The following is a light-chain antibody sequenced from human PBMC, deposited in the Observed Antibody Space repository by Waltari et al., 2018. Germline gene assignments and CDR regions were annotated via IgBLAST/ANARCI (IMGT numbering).Light chain of an antibody. Sequence: EIVLTQSPGTLSLSPGERATLSCRASQRVGKYLVWYQQKPGQAPRLLIYDAPTRATGIPDRFSGSGSGTDFSLTISRLEPEDFAVYYCQKYVNLPATFGQGTRVEIK. V-gene: IGKV3-20*01. J-gene: IGKJ1*01. CDR3: QKYVNLPAT. CDR2: DAP. CDR1: QRVGKY.